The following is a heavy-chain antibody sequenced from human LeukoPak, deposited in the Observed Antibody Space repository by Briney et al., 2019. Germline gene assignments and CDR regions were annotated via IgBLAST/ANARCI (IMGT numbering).Heavy chain of an antibody. CDR2: INPSGGST. J-gene: IGHJ3*02. D-gene: IGHD3-10*01. Sequence: WASVKVSCKASGYTFTSYYMHWVRQAPGQGLEWMGIINPSGGSTSYAQKFQGRVTMTRDTSTSTVYMELSSLRSEDTAVYYCARDFSPIWFGELPDAFDIWGQGTMVTVSS. CDR1: GYTFTSYY. V-gene: IGHV1-46*01. CDR3: ARDFSPIWFGELPDAFDI.